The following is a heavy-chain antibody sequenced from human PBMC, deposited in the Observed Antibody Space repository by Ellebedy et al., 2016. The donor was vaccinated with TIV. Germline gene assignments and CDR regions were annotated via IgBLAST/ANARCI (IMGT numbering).Heavy chain of an antibody. Sequence: GGSLRLSCAASGFTFSNYGMHWVRQAPGKGLEWVAFIRYDGSNKFYADSVKGRFTISRDNAKNTLYLQMNSLRAEDTAVYYCAGAVVAATFLPEDVWGQGTTVTVSS. CDR1: GFTFSNYG. V-gene: IGHV3-30*02. CDR3: AGAVVAATFLPEDV. CDR2: IRYDGSNK. J-gene: IGHJ6*02. D-gene: IGHD2-15*01.